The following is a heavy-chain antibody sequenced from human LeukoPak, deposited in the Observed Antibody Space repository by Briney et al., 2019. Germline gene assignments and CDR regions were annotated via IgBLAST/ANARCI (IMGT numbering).Heavy chain of an antibody. CDR3: ADGSGSY. CDR1: GFTFSSYA. CDR2: ISYDGSNK. J-gene: IGHJ4*02. V-gene: IGHV3-30-3*01. Sequence: GGSLRLSCAASGFTFSSYAMHWVRQAPGKGLEWVAVISYDGSNKYYADSVKGRFTISRDNSKNTLYLQMNSLRAEDTAVYYCADGSGSYWGQGTLVTVSS. D-gene: IGHD3-10*01.